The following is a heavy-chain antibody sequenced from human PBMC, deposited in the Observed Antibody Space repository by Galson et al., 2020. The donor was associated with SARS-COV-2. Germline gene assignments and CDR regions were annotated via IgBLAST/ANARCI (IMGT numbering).Heavy chain of an antibody. D-gene: IGHD3-22*01. CDR1: GGSFTDSY. V-gene: IGHV4-34*01. Sequence: PGGSLRLSCAVYGGSFTDSYWSWIRQPTGKGMEWIGEINHRGRTNYNPSLTSRLTMSVDTSKNQFSMRLSSVTAADTAVYYCASLRDYSGNGYFRFDYWGQGTLVTVSS. J-gene: IGHJ4*02. CDR2: INHRGRT. CDR3: ASLRDYSGNGYFRFDY.